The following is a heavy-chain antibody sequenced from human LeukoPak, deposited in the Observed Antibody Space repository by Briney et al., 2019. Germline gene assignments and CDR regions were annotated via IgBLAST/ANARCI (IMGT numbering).Heavy chain of an antibody. D-gene: IGHD3-10*01. CDR3: ARENKAYYYGSGSRREFDY. Sequence: ASVKVSCKASGYTFTSYGISWVRQAPGQGLEGMGWISAYNGNTNYAQKLQGRVTMTTDTSTSTAYMELRSLRSDDTAVYYCARENKAYYYGSGSRREFDYWGQGTLVTVSS. CDR1: GYTFTSYG. V-gene: IGHV1-18*01. J-gene: IGHJ4*02. CDR2: ISAYNGNT.